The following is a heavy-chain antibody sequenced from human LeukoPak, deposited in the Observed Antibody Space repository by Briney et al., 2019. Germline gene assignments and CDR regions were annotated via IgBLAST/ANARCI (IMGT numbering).Heavy chain of an antibody. D-gene: IGHD3-9*01. CDR3: ARHDILTGYSIFDY. J-gene: IGHJ4*02. Sequence: GGSLRLSCAASGFTFSSYGMHWVRQAPGKGLEWVAVISYDGSNKYYADSVKGRFTISRDNAKKSLYLQMNSLRAEDTAVYYCARHDILTGYSIFDYWGQGTLVTVSS. V-gene: IGHV3-30*03. CDR2: ISYDGSNK. CDR1: GFTFSSYG.